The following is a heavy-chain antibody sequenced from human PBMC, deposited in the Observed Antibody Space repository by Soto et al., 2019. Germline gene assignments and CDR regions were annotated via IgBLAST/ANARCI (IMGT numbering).Heavy chain of an antibody. Sequence: GASVKVSCKASGYTFTGYYMHWVRQAPGQGLEWMGWINPNSGGTNYAQKFQGWVTMTRDTSISTAYMELSRLRSDDTAVYYCARYYDSSGYLSAFDIWGQGTMVTVSS. J-gene: IGHJ3*02. CDR3: ARYYDSSGYLSAFDI. CDR2: INPNSGGT. CDR1: GYTFTGYY. D-gene: IGHD3-22*01. V-gene: IGHV1-2*04.